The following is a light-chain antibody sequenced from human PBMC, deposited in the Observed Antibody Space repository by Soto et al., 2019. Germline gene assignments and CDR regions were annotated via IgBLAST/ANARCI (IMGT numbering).Light chain of an antibody. V-gene: IGKV2-28*01. CDR3: MQALRTPT. CDR2: LGS. J-gene: IGKJ4*01. CDR1: QSLLHSNGHNY. Sequence: DIVRTQSPLSLPVTPGEPASISCRSSQSLLHSNGHNYLDWYVQKPGQSPQLLIYLGSHRASGVPDRFSGSGSGTDFTLRINTVEAEDVGVYYCMQALRTPTFGGGTKVEIK.